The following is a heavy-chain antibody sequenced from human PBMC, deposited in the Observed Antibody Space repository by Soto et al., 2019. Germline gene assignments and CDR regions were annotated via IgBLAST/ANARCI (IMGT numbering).Heavy chain of an antibody. Sequence: GGSLRLSCAASGFTFSDFYMTWIRQAPGKGLEWVSSITASGGAIYYADSVKGRFTISRDNAKDSLSLQMNSLRVEDTAVYYCAIIAYREYFHHWGQGTLVTVSS. J-gene: IGHJ1*01. CDR2: ITASGGAI. D-gene: IGHD2-21*01. CDR3: AIIAYREYFHH. CDR1: GFTFSDFY. V-gene: IGHV3-11*01.